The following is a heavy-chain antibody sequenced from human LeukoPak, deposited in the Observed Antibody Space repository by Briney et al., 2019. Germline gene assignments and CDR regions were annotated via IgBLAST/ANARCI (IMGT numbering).Heavy chain of an antibody. CDR3: ARDSSGPLY. CDR2: IYSGGGT. CDR1: GFTFSDYY. J-gene: IGHJ4*02. Sequence: GGSPRLSCAASGFTFSDYYISWIRQAPGEGVEWVSVIYSGGGTYYADSVKGRFTISRDNPKNTLYLQMNSLRAEDTAVYYCARDSSGPLYWGQGTLVTVSS. D-gene: IGHD6-19*01. V-gene: IGHV3-66*01.